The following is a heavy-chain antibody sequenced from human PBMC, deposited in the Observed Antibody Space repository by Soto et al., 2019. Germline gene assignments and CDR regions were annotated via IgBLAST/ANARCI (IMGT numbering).Heavy chain of an antibody. CDR2: THYLGST. CDR3: ARVLGGSFYYFDS. Sequence: SSETLSLTCAVSGYSISSGYYWGWIRQPPGKGLEWIASTHYLGSTYQNPSLKRRVNISVDTSKNQFSLKFSSVTAADTAVYYCARVLGGSFYYFDSWGHGTLVTVSS. D-gene: IGHD1-26*01. CDR1: GYSISSGYY. V-gene: IGHV4-38-2*01. J-gene: IGHJ4*01.